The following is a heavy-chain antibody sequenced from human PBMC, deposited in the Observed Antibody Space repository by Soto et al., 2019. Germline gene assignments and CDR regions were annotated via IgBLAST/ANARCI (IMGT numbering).Heavy chain of an antibody. Sequence: QVQLVQSGAEVKKPGAPVKVSCKASGYTFTSYVISWVRQAPGQGLEWMGWFSAYNGNTNYAQQLQVRVTMTTDTAVSTAYMELRSLRSDYTAVYYCKRGWATTDYFDYWGKRTLVTVAS. D-gene: IGHD1-26*01. V-gene: IGHV1-18*01. CDR3: KRGWATTDYFDY. CDR2: FSAYNGNT. J-gene: IGHJ4*02. CDR1: GYTFTSYV.